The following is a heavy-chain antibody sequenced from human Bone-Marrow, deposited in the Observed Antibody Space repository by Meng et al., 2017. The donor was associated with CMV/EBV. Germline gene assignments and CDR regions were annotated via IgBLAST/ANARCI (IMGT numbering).Heavy chain of an antibody. D-gene: IGHD2-2*01. CDR2: ISSSGSTI. V-gene: IGHV3-11*01. J-gene: IGHJ3*02. CDR3: ARSCSSTSCYAAFDI. CDR1: GFTFSDYY. Sequence: LSLTCAASGFTFSDYYMSWIRQAPGKGLEWVSYISSSGSTIYYADSVKGRFTISRDNAKNSLYLQMNSLRAEDTAVYYCARSCSSTSCYAAFDIWGQGTMVTVSS.